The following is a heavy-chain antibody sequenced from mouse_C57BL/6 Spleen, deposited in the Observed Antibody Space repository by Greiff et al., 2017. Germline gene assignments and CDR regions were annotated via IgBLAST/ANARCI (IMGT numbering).Heavy chain of an antibody. D-gene: IGHD1-1*01. Sequence: QVQLQQPGAELVKPGASVKLSCKASGYTFTSYWMQWVKQRPGQGLEWIGEIDPSDSSTNYNQKFKGKATLTIDTSSSTAYMQLSSLTSEDSEVYYCARNYGSGDTDYWGQGTTLTVSS. V-gene: IGHV1-50*01. CDR2: IDPSDSST. CDR3: ARNYGSGDTDY. CDR1: GYTFTSYW. J-gene: IGHJ2*01.